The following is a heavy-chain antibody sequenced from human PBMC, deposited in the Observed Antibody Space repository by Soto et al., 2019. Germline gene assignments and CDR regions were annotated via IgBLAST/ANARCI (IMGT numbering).Heavy chain of an antibody. CDR1: AYTFTSYY. Sequence: QVQLVQSGAEVKKPGASVRVSCKASAYTFTSYYVHWVRQAPGQGPEWMGMINPSSGGTDYEQKFQGRVTMTRDTSTTTVYMELSSLRSEDTAIYYCTRSIITTAGTDAFDLWGQGTLVTVSS. CDR2: INPSSGGT. V-gene: IGHV1-46*03. D-gene: IGHD6-13*01. J-gene: IGHJ3*01. CDR3: TRSIITTAGTDAFDL.